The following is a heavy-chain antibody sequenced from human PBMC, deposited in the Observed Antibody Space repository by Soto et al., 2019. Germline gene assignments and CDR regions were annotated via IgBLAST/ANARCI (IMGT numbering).Heavy chain of an antibody. CDR3: ARDYEFGFDL. Sequence: EVQLVESGGGLVQPGGSLRLSCEASAFTLSSYWMSWVRQAPGKGLEWVANIKPDGSENYYVDSVKGRFTISRDNTKNSLYLQMSTLRPEDTAIYYCARDYEFGFDLWGQGTLVTVSS. CDR2: IKPDGSEN. V-gene: IGHV3-7*01. D-gene: IGHD3-22*01. CDR1: AFTLSSYW. J-gene: IGHJ3*01.